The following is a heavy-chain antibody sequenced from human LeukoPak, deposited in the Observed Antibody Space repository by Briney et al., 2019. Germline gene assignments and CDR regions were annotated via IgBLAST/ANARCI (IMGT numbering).Heavy chain of an antibody. J-gene: IGHJ4*02. V-gene: IGHV3-23*01. CDR1: GFSCSTRG. D-gene: IGHD5-12*01. CDR2: ISGNDEST. Sequence: PGGSLRLSCAASGFSCSTRGMSWVRQAPGKGLEWVSAISGNDESTFYADSVKGRFTISRDNSRNTLHLQLSSLSAEDSAIYYCARDRRPARTYSGLFDYWGQGTLVTVSS. CDR3: ARDRRPARTYSGLFDY.